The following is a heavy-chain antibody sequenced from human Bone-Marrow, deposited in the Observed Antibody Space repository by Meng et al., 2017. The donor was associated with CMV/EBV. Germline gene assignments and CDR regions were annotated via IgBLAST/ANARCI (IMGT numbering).Heavy chain of an antibody. J-gene: IGHJ6*02. CDR3: ARCRFFDYYYGMDV. CDR1: GYTFTGYY. Sequence: ASVKVSCKASGYTFTGYYMHWVRQAPGQGLEWMGWINPNSGGTNYAQKFQGRVTMTRDTSISTAYMELSRLRSDDTAVYYCARCRFFDYYYGMDVWGQGPTVTVSS. CDR2: INPNSGGT. D-gene: IGHD3-3*01. V-gene: IGHV1-2*02.